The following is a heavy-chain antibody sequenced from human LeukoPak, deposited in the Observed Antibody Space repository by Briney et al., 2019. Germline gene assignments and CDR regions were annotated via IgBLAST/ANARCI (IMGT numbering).Heavy chain of an antibody. Sequence: GGSLRLSCAASGFTFSSYAMHWVRQAPGKGLEWVAVISYDGSNKYYADSVKGRFTISRDNAKNSLYLQMNSLRAEDTAVYYCARDGGNWNDYYYYGMDVWGQGTTVTVSS. D-gene: IGHD1-1*01. J-gene: IGHJ6*02. CDR3: ARDGGNWNDYYYYGMDV. CDR2: ISYDGSNK. CDR1: GFTFSSYA. V-gene: IGHV3-30-3*01.